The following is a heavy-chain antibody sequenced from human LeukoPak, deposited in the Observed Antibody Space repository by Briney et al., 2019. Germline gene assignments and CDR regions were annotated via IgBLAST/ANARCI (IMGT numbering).Heavy chain of an antibody. Sequence: SETLSLTCAAYGGSFSGYYWSWIRQPPGKGLEWIGEINHSGSTNYNPSLKSRVTISVDTSKNQFSLKLSSVTAADTAVYYCASGYDSRFNWFDPWGQGTLVTVSS. V-gene: IGHV4-34*01. CDR3: ASGYDSRFNWFDP. D-gene: IGHD3-22*01. CDR2: INHSGST. CDR1: GGSFSGYY. J-gene: IGHJ5*02.